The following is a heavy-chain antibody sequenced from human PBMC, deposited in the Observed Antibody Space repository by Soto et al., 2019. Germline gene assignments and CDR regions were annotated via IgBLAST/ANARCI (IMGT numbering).Heavy chain of an antibody. D-gene: IGHD6-19*01. CDR3: ASQGGQWLVPNIIDY. J-gene: IGHJ4*02. V-gene: IGHV4-39*01. Sequence: PSETLSLTCTVSGGSISSSSYYWGWIRQPPGKGLEWIGSIYSSGSTYYNPSLKSRVTISVDTSKNQFSLKLSSVTAADTAVYYCASQGGQWLVPNIIDYWGQGTLVTVSS. CDR2: IYSSGST. CDR1: GGSISSSSYY.